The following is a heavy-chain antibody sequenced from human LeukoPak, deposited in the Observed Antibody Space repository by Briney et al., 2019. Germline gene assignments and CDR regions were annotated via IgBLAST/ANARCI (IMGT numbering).Heavy chain of an antibody. CDR2: IYHTGST. J-gene: IGHJ4*02. CDR3: ARGCSGGSCYRRFDY. V-gene: IGHV4-59*01. D-gene: IGHD2-15*01. Sequence: SETLSLTCIVSGGSISRSHWNWIRQPPGKGLEWIGYIYHTGSTDYNPSLMSRVTISIDTSKNQFSLKLSSVTAADTAVYYCARGCSGGSCYRRFDYWGQGTLVTVSS. CDR1: GGSISRSH.